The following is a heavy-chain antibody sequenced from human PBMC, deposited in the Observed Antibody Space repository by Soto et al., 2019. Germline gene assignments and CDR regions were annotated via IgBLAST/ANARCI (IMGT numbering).Heavy chain of an antibody. V-gene: IGHV3-7*03. CDR2: IKQDGSEK. Sequence: VGSLRLSCAASVSTLSSYWMTCVRQTPGKWLEWVANIKQDGSEKYYVDSVKGRFTISRDNAKNSLYLQMSSLRAEDTAVYYCATAVAREVRGVVNSYGMDVWGRGTPLTVSS. CDR3: ATAVAREVRGVVNSYGMDV. J-gene: IGHJ6*02. CDR1: VSTLSSYW. D-gene: IGHD3-10*01.